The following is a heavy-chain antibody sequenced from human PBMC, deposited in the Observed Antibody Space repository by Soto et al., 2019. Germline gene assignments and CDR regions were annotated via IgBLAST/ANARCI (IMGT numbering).Heavy chain of an antibody. J-gene: IGHJ6*02. D-gene: IGHD3-3*01. Sequence: GGSLRLSCAASGFTFSSYAMSWVRQAPGKGLEWVSAISGSGGSTYYADSVKGRFTISRDNSKNTLYLQMNSLRAEDTAVYYCAKEGSTYYDFWSGYYLGDLWYYYYGMGVWGQGTTVTVSS. CDR1: GFTFSSYA. CDR2: ISGSGGST. CDR3: AKEGSTYYDFWSGYYLGDLWYYYYGMGV. V-gene: IGHV3-23*01.